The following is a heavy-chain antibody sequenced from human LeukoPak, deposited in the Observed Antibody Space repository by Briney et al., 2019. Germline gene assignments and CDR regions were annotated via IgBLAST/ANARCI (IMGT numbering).Heavy chain of an antibody. Sequence: SETLSLTCTVSGGSISSSSYYWGWIRQPPGKGLEWIGSIYYSGSTYYNPSLKSRVTISVDTSKDQFSLKLSSVTAADTAVYYCARGRERWLQLLDYWGQGTLVTVSS. D-gene: IGHD5-24*01. V-gene: IGHV4-39*01. CDR2: IYYSGST. CDR1: GGSISSSSYY. CDR3: ARGRERWLQLLDY. J-gene: IGHJ4*02.